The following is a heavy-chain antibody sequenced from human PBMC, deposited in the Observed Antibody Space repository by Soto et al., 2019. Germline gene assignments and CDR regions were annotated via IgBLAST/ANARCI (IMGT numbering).Heavy chain of an antibody. D-gene: IGHD2-2*01. CDR2: IDPSDSYT. V-gene: IGHV5-10-1*01. Sequence: PGESVKISFKGSGYSFTSYWISWVRQMPGKGLEWMGRIDPSDSYTNYSPSFQGHVTISADKSISTAYLQWSSLKASDTAMYYCARLGAVVPAHYYYYYGMDVWGQGTTVTVSS. CDR3: ARLGAVVPAHYYYYYGMDV. J-gene: IGHJ6*02. CDR1: GYSFTSYW.